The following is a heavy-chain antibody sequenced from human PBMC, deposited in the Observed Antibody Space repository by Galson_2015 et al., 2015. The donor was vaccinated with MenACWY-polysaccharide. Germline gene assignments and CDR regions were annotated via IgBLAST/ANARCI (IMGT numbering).Heavy chain of an antibody. CDR2: ISSGSSTI. D-gene: IGHD2-21*01. J-gene: IGHJ6*02. Sequence: SLRLSCAASGFAFSSYSMNWVRQAPGKGLEWVSYISSGSSTIYYADSVKGRFTISRDNAKNSLYLQMNSLRDEDTAIYYCARSCGGDCFYYGMDVWGQGTTVTVSS. CDR1: GFAFSSYS. CDR3: ARSCGGDCFYYGMDV. V-gene: IGHV3-48*02.